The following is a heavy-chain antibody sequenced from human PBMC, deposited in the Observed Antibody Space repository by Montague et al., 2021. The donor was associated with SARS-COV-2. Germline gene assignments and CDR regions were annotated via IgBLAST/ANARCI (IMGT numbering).Heavy chain of an antibody. V-gene: IGHV4-39*01. J-gene: IGHJ6*02. Sequence: SDTLSLTCTVSGGSISSSTYYWGWIRQPPGKGLEWIGSIHHSGSTYYNPSLETRVTISVDTSKNQFSLKLSSVTAADTAVYYCARTSQYCTPTNCYLPNAMDVWGQGTTVTVSS. D-gene: IGHD2-8*01. CDR2: IHHSGST. CDR3: ARTSQYCTPTNCYLPNAMDV. CDR1: GGSISSSTYY.